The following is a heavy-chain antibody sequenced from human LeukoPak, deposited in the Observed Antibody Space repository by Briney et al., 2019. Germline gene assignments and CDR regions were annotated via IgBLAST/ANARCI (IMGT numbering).Heavy chain of an antibody. V-gene: IGHV1-69*04. CDR1: GGTFSTYG. D-gene: IGHD3-22*01. Sequence: ASVTVSCKASGGTFSTYGISWVRQAPGQGREWMGRIIPILGKANYAQKFQGRVTITADKPTSTAYMELSSLRSEDTAVYYCARDLGFYYDSSGYYFDYWGQGTLVTVSS. CDR2: IIPILGKA. J-gene: IGHJ4*02. CDR3: ARDLGFYYDSSGYYFDY.